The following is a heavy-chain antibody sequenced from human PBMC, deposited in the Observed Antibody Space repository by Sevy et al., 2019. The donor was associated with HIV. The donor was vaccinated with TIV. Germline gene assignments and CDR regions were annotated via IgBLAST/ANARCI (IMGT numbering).Heavy chain of an antibody. J-gene: IGHJ3*02. CDR3: GRGGNPGQAASDI. Sequence: GGSLRLSCAVSGFTLSSHSMNWVRQAPGKGLEWLSHIRGDDENKYYADSVQGRFTISRDDASNAVHLQMNSLRDEDTAVYYWGRGGNPGQAASDIWGQGTVVTVSS. V-gene: IGHV3-48*02. CDR1: GFTLSSHS. CDR2: IRGDDENK.